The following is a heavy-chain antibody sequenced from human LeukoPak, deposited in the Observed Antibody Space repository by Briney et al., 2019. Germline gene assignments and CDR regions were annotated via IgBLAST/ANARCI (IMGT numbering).Heavy chain of an antibody. CDR2: INPNSGVT. Sequence: ASVKVSCKTSGYTFTDYYMHWVRQAPGQGLEWMGWINPNSGVTSSAQKFQGRVTMTRDTSITTVYMEVRWLTSDDTAIYYCARADRLDGAPYLVGPWGQGTLVTVSS. CDR1: GYTFTDYY. V-gene: IGHV1-2*02. J-gene: IGHJ5*02. CDR3: ARADRLDGAPYLVGP. D-gene: IGHD3-9*01.